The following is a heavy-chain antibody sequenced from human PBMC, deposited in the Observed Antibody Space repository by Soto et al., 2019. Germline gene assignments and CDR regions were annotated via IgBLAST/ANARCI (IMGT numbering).Heavy chain of an antibody. CDR1: GGSFSGYF. V-gene: IGHV4-34*01. CDR2: SNHSGST. Sequence: SETLSLTCAVFGGSFSGYFWSWIRQPPGKGLEWIGESNHSGSTNYNPSLKSRVTISMDTSKNQFSLKLSSVTAADTAVYYCARRRDGNNRQHKNYFDYWVQGTLVTVSS. CDR3: ARRRDGNNRQHKNYFDY. J-gene: IGHJ4*02. D-gene: IGHD1-1*01.